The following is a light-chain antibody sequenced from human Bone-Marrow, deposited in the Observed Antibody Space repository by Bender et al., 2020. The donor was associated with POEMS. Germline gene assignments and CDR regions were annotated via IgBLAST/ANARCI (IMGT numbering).Light chain of an antibody. V-gene: IGLV1-44*01. J-gene: IGLJ1*01. Sequence: QSVLTQPPSASGTPGQRVTISCSGSSSNIGTNPVNWYQQLPGTAPKLLIYINNQRPSGVPDRFSGSKSGTSASLAISGLQSEDEADYYCQAWDTSTASSVFGTGTKVTVL. CDR3: QAWDTSTASSV. CDR1: SSNIGTNP. CDR2: INN.